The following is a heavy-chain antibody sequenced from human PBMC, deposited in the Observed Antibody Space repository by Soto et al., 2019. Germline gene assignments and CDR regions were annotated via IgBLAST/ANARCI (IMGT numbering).Heavy chain of an antibody. V-gene: IGHV1-46*03. CDR3: ARSPIAPDIVVVPAAMSWFDP. D-gene: IGHD2-2*01. CDR2: INPSGGST. J-gene: IGHJ5*02. CDR1: GYTFTSYY. Sequence: ASVKVSCKASGYTFTSYYMHWVRQAPGQGLEWMGIINPSGGSTSYTQKFQGRVTMTRDTSTSTVYMELSSLRSEDTAVYYCARSPIAPDIVVVPAAMSWFDPWGQGTLVTVSS.